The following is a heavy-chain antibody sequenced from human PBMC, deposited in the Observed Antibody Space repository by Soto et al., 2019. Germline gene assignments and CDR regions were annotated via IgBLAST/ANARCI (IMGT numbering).Heavy chain of an antibody. V-gene: IGHV3-15*01. J-gene: IGHJ5*02. D-gene: IGHD3-22*01. CDR3: TIPRGPMIRP. Sequence: EVQLVESGGGLVEPGGSLSLSCTASGFTFSNAWMTWVRQAPGKGLEWVGGIKSKTDGGTTDYAAPVKGRFTISRDDSKNTIYLQMNSLKTEDTAVYYCTIPRGPMIRPWGQGTLVTVSS. CDR1: GFTFSNAW. CDR2: IKSKTDGGTT.